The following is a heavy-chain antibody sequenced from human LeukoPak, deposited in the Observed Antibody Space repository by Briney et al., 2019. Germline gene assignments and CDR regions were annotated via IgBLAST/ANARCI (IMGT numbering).Heavy chain of an antibody. CDR3: ARDHVGSRGWYYYYGMDV. V-gene: IGHV3-33*01. J-gene: IGHJ6*02. Sequence: GGSLRLSCAASGFTFSSYGMHWVRQAPGKGLEWVAVIWYDGSNKYYADSVKGRFTISRDNSKNTLYLQMNSLRAEDTAVYYCARDHVGSRGWYYYYGMDVWGQGTTVTVSS. CDR2: IWYDGSNK. CDR1: GFTFSSYG. D-gene: IGHD6-19*01.